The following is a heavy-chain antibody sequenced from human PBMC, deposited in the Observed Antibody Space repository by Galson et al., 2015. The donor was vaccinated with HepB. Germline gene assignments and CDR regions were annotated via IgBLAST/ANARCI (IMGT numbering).Heavy chain of an antibody. CDR2: IIPIFGTA. CDR1: GGTFSSYA. Sequence: CKASGGTFSSYAISWVRQAPGQGLEWMGGIIPIFGTANYAQKFQGRVTITADKSTSTAYMELSSLRSEDTAVYYCARGMHYYDSSGYWGYWGQGTLVTVSS. V-gene: IGHV1-69*06. J-gene: IGHJ4*02. D-gene: IGHD3-22*01. CDR3: ARGMHYYDSSGYWGY.